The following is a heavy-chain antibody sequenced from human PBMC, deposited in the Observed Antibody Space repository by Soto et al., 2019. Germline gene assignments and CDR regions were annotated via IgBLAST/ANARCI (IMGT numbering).Heavy chain of an antibody. Sequence: QVKLVQSGTEVKKPGASLKVSCKASGYSFATSGISLVRQAPGQGLEWMGWISVYNGNTNYDQKLHDRVTMTTDTSTTTAYLELRSLRSDDTAVYYCARAGQYYDSSGYVNWGQGTLVTVSS. CDR2: ISVYNGNT. CDR1: GYSFATSG. CDR3: ARAGQYYDSSGYVN. J-gene: IGHJ4*02. V-gene: IGHV1-18*01. D-gene: IGHD3-22*01.